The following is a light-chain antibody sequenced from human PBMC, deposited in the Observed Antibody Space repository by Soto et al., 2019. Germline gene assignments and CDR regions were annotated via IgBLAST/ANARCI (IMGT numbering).Light chain of an antibody. CDR3: QQYNSYPIT. CDR1: QGISSY. V-gene: IGKV1-9*01. J-gene: IGKJ5*01. CDR2: AAS. Sequence: IQLTQSPSSLSASVGDRVTITCRASQGISSYLAWYQQKPGKAPKLLIYAASTLQSGVPSRFSGSGSGTDFTLTISSLQTEDFATYYCQQYNSYPITFGQGTRLEIK.